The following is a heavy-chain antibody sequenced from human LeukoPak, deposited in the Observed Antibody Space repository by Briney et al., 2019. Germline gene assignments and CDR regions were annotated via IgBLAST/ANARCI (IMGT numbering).Heavy chain of an antibody. CDR3: ARGYSSGPLDFDY. V-gene: IGHV4-59*01. CDR1: GGSLSSYY. Sequence: SETLSLTCTVSGGSLSSYYWSWIRQPPGKGLEWIGYIYYSGSTNYNPSLQSRVTISVDTSKNQFSLKLSSVTAADTAVYYCARGYSSGPLDFDYWGQGTLVTVSS. J-gene: IGHJ4*02. CDR2: IYYSGST. D-gene: IGHD6-19*01.